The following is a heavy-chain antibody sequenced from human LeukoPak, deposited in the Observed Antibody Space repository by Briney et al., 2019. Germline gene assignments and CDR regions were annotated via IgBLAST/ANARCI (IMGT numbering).Heavy chain of an antibody. J-gene: IGHJ5*02. CDR2: IYSGGNT. CDR1: GFTFSSYW. CDR3: ARLVTGTTVINSGWFDP. Sequence: GGSLRLSCAASGFTFSSYWMTWVRQAPGKGLEWASVIYSGGNTYYADSVKGRFSISRDNSKNTVYLQMNSLRAEDTAVYYCARLVTGTTVINSGWFDPWGQGTLVTVSS. D-gene: IGHD4-23*01. V-gene: IGHV3-66*04.